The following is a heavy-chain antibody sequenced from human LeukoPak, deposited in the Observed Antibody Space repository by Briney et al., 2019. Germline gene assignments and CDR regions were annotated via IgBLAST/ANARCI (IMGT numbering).Heavy chain of an antibody. Sequence: NASETLSLTCAVYGGSFSGYYWSWIRQPPGKGLEWIGEINHSGSTNYNPSLKSRVTISVDTSKNQFSLKLSSVTAADTAVYYCARGEYCSGGSCYSGIFRFDPWGQGTLVTVSS. CDR2: INHSGST. CDR1: GGSFSGYY. J-gene: IGHJ5*02. CDR3: ARGEYCSGGSCYSGIFRFDP. V-gene: IGHV4-34*01. D-gene: IGHD2-15*01.